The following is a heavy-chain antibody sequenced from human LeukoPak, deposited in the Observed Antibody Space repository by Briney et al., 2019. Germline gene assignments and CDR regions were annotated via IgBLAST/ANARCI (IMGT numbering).Heavy chain of an antibody. CDR2: IRCSADTT. J-gene: IGHJ6*04. Sequence: GPSLNLSCPASGFTFIVHAMASARQAPGKGLEWVSVIRCSADTTYFADSVKGRFTISRDNSKNTLYLQMNSLRVEESSFYYMDVWGKGTTVTVSS. CDR1: GFTFIVHA. CDR3: DV. V-gene: IGHV3-23*01.